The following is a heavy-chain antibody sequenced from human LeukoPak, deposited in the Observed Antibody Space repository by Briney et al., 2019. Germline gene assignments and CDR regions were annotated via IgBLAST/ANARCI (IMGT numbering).Heavy chain of an antibody. CDR2: ISGGST. V-gene: IGHV3-38-3*01. D-gene: IGHD1-26*01. J-gene: IGHJ1*01. Sequence: GGSLRLSCAASGFTVSSNEMSWVRQAPGKGLEWVSSISGGSTYYADSRKGRFTISRDNSKNTLYLQMNSLRAEDTAGYYCAKDSSGSTEYFHHWGQGTLVTVSS. CDR1: GFTVSSNE. CDR3: AKDSSGSTEYFHH.